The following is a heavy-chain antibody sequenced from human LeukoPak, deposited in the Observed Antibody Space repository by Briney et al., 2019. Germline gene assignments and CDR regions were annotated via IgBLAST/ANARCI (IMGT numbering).Heavy chain of an antibody. CDR2: ISYDGTKK. Sequence: GGSLRLSCEVSGFTFSSYALHWVRQAPGKGLEWVAVISYDGTKKYYTDSVKGRFTISRDNSKNTVYLQINSLRVEDTAMYYCARDLIVGPMTTLDYWGQGTLVTVSS. CDR3: ARDLIVGPMTTLDY. J-gene: IGHJ4*02. V-gene: IGHV3-30*04. D-gene: IGHD1-26*01. CDR1: GFTFSSYA.